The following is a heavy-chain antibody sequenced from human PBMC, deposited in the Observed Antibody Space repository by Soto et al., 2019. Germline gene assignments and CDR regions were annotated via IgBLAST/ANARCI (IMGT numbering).Heavy chain of an antibody. CDR3: ARGSGFDWLLGSYYGMDV. Sequence: SETLSLTCAVSGGSISSGGYSWSWIRQPPGKGLEWIGYIYHSGSTYYNPSLKSRVTISVDKSKNQFSLKLSSVTAADTAVYYCARGSGFDWLLGSYYGMDVWGQGTTVTVSS. D-gene: IGHD3-9*01. V-gene: IGHV4-30-2*01. CDR1: GGSISSGGYS. J-gene: IGHJ6*02. CDR2: IYHSGST.